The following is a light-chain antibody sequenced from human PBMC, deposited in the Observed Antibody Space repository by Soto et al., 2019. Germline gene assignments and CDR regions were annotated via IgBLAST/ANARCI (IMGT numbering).Light chain of an antibody. Sequence: QSVLTQPPSVSGAPGQRVTISSTGSSSNIGAGYDVHWYQQLPGTAPKLLMYANSNRPSEVPDRFSGSKSGTSASLAITGLQAEDEADYYCQSYDTSLSVVFGGGTKLTVL. CDR2: ANS. V-gene: IGLV1-40*01. J-gene: IGLJ2*01. CDR3: QSYDTSLSVV. CDR1: SSNIGAGYD.